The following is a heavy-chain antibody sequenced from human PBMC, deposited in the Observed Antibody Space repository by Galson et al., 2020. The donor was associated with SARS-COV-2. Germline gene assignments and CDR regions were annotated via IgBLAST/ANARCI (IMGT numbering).Heavy chain of an antibody. Sequence: GGSLRLSCTASGFTFGDYAMSWFRQAPGKGLEWVGFIRSKAYGGTTEYAASVKGRFTISRDDSKSIAYLQMNSLKTEDTAVYYCTRGLQYCSSTSCYGSYYYYYYMDVWGKGTTVTVSS. D-gene: IGHD2-2*01. J-gene: IGHJ6*03. CDR2: IRSKAYGGTT. CDR1: GFTFGDYA. CDR3: TRGLQYCSSTSCYGSYYYYYYMDV. V-gene: IGHV3-49*03.